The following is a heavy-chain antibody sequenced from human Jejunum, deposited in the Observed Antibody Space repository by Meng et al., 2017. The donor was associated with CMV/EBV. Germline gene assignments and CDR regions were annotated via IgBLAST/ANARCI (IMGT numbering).Heavy chain of an antibody. V-gene: IGHV1-2*02. CDR1: GYSIRGYY. CDR3: ARAGQHFDYYFDS. CDR2: INPNSGDT. D-gene: IGHD3-3*02. Sequence: KASGYSIRGYYIHWVRQAPGQGAEWMGWINPNSGDTWSPPKFQGRVTMTCDTSVNTSYMDLNRLTSDDSAVYYCARAGQHFDYYFDSWGQGTLVTVSS. J-gene: IGHJ4*02.